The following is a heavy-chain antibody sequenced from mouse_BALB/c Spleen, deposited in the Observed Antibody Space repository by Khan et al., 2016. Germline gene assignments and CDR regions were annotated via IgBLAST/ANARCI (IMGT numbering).Heavy chain of an antibody. D-gene: IGHD1-1*01. V-gene: IGHV1-5*01. J-gene: IGHJ2*01. CDR3: TRHYGRRWGKNFFDY. Sequence: VQLQQSGTVLARPGASVKMSCKASDYTFSTYWMHWVKQRPGQGLEWIGAIFPGSGDTTNNQRFEDKAKLTAVTSTNTAYMELSSMTNEDSAVYYCTRHYGRRWGKNFFDYWGQGTTLTVSS. CDR2: IFPGSGDT. CDR1: DYTFSTYW.